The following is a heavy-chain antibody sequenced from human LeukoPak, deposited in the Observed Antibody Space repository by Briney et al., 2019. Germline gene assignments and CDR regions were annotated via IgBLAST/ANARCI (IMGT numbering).Heavy chain of an antibody. Sequence: GGSLRLSCAASGFTFSDYYMSWIRQAPGKGLEWVSYISSSGSTIYYADSVKGRFTISRDNAKNSLYLQMNSLRAEDTAVYYCARELVVVAANDAFDIWGQGTMVTVSS. V-gene: IGHV3-11*01. D-gene: IGHD2-15*01. J-gene: IGHJ3*02. CDR3: ARELVVVAANDAFDI. CDR1: GFTFSDYY. CDR2: ISSSGSTI.